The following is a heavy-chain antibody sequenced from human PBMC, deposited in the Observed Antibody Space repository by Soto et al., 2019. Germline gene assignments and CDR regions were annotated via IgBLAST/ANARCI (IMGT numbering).Heavy chain of an antibody. CDR3: AIYVSVLEWSRYGGY. CDR2: MSGSGYYA. Sequence: EVQLLESGGGLVQPGGSLRLSCATSGFMFSSYAMSSVREAPWEGFEWVAAMSGSGYYAHYEDSVKGRFTISRDNSKNTLYRQMNSLRAEDTAVYYCAIYVSVLEWSRYGGYGGQGTLVAVSS. CDR1: GFMFSSYA. D-gene: IGHD3-3*01. V-gene: IGHV3-23*01. J-gene: IGHJ4*02.